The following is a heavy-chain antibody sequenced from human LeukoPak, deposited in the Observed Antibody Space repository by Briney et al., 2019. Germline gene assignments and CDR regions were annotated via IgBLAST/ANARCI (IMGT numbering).Heavy chain of an antibody. D-gene: IGHD7-27*01. CDR2: TYYRSKWYT. Sequence: SQTLSLTCAISGDDVSSTNTAWNWIRQSPSRGLEWLGRTYYRSKWYTDYALSVKSRITINPDTSKNQFSLQLNSLTPEDTAVYCCARGWGFDFWGQGTLVTVSS. CDR1: GDDVSSTNTA. V-gene: IGHV6-1*01. CDR3: ARGWGFDF. J-gene: IGHJ4*02.